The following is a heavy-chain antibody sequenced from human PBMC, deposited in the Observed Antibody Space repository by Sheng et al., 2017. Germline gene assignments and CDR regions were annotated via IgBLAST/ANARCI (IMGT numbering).Heavy chain of an antibody. CDR2: INDGGST. J-gene: IGHJ5*01. CDR1: GGSFSGYY. Sequence: QVQLQQWGAGLLKPSETLSLTCAVYGGSFSGYYWSWIRQAPGKGLEWIGEINDGGSTNYNPSLESRVTTSVDTTRKQFSLKLNSLTAADTAVYYCARRSRPPVYCPHGVCYTRWFDSWGQGTLVTVSS. D-gene: IGHD2-8*01. CDR3: ARRSRPPVYCPHGVCYTRWFDS. V-gene: IGHV4-34*01.